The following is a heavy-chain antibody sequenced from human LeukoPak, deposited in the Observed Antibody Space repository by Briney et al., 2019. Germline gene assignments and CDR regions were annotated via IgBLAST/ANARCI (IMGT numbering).Heavy chain of an antibody. J-gene: IGHJ3*02. CDR1: GGTFSSYA. Sequence: SVKVSCKASGGTFSSYAISWVRQAPGQGLEWMGRIIPIFGTANYAQKFQGRVTITTDESTSTAYMELSSLRTEDTAVYYCASRELSDTAIGAFVIWGQGTMVTVSS. D-gene: IGHD5-18*01. CDR2: IIPIFGTA. V-gene: IGHV1-69*05. CDR3: ASRELSDTAIGAFVI.